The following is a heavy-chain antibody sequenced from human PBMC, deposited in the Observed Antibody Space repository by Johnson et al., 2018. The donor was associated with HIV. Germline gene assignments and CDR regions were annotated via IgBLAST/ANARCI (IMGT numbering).Heavy chain of an antibody. CDR1: GFTFSRYW. CDR3: AKERTLGGLYPAFDI. Sequence: VQLVESGGGVVQPGRSLRLSCAASGFTFSRYWMSWVRQAPGKGLEWVANIKQDGTEKYYVDSVKGRFTISRDNSKNTVYLQMNSLRAEDTAVYYCAKERTLGGLYPAFDIWGQGTMVTVSS. J-gene: IGHJ3*02. V-gene: IGHV3-7*01. CDR2: IKQDGTEK. D-gene: IGHD1-26*01.